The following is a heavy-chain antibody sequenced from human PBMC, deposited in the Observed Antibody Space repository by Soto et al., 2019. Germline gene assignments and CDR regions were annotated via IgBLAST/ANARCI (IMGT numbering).Heavy chain of an antibody. Sequence: PGGSLRFSCAASGFTVSSNYMSWVRQAPGKGLEWVSVIYSGGSTYYADSVKGRFTISRDNSKNTLYLQMNSLRAEDTAVYYCARDGRGCSGGSCYLAPWDMDVWGKGTTVTVSS. V-gene: IGHV3-53*01. J-gene: IGHJ6*03. D-gene: IGHD2-15*01. CDR2: IYSGGST. CDR3: ARDGRGCSGGSCYLAPWDMDV. CDR1: GFTVSSNY.